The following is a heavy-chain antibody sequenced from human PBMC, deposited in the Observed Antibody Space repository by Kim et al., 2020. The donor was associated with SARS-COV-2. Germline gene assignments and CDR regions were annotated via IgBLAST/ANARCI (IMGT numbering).Heavy chain of an antibody. D-gene: IGHD2-2*01. CDR3: AKDSGTRGGDYYYYGMDV. Sequence: GGSLRLSCAASGFTFSSYAMSWVRQAPGKGLEWVSAISGSGGSTYYADSVKGRFTISRDNSKNTLYLQMNSLRAEDTAVYYCAKDSGTRGGDYYYYGMDVWGQGTTVTVSS. J-gene: IGHJ6*02. CDR2: ISGSGGST. CDR1: GFTFSSYA. V-gene: IGHV3-23*01.